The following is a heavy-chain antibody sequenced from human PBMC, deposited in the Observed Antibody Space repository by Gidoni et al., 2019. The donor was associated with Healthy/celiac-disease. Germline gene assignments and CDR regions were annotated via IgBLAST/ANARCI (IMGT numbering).Heavy chain of an antibody. CDR1: GYTFTSYG. J-gene: IGHJ4*02. Sequence: QVQLVQSGAEVRKPGASVKVSCKASGYTFTSYGISWVRQAPGQGLEWMGWISAYNGNTNYAQKLQGRVTMTTDTSTSTAYMELRSLRSDDTAVYYCASSVVPAASAAVAGDYWGQGTLVTVSS. V-gene: IGHV1-18*01. CDR2: ISAYNGNT. CDR3: ASSVVPAASAAVAGDY. D-gene: IGHD2-2*01.